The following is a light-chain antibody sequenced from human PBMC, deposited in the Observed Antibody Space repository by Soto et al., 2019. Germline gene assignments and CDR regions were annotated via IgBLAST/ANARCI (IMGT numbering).Light chain of an antibody. CDR2: KAS. CDR1: QSISSW. V-gene: IGKV1-5*03. Sequence: DLQMTQSPSTLSASVGDRVTITCRASQSISSWLAWYQQTPGRAPKLLIYKASSLESGVPSRFGGSGSVTEFTLTISSLQPDDFATYYCQQYNSYSRTVGQGTKVEIK. CDR3: QQYNSYSRT. J-gene: IGKJ1*01.